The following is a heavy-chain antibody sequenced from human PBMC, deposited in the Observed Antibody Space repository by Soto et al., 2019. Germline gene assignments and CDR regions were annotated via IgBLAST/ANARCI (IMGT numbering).Heavy chain of an antibody. CDR3: SRSPYSLEGDGQHYYYGMDL. D-gene: IGHD2-15*01. Sequence: ASVKVSCKPSGFTFSGFYLHWVRQAPGQGLEWMGWIKPNTDDTGYAKKFQGRVTLTWAMSSSVGDLDQSRLRSDELAVYNCSRSPYSLEGDGQHYYYGMDLWGLVTTVTVSS. CDR2: IKPNTDDT. V-gene: IGHV1-2*02. J-gene: IGHJ6*02. CDR1: GFTFSGFY.